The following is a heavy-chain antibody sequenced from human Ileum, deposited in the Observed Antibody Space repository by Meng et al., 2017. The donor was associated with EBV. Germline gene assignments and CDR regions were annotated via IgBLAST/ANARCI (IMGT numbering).Heavy chain of an antibody. CDR1: GGSSSRGDW. Sequence: QVQLQESGPGLVKPSETLSLTFAVPGGSSSRGDWWSWVRQPPGKGLEWIGETSHSGSTNYSPSLKSRVTISLDKSKNQLSLKLNSVTAADTAVYYCASSDYYRSDYWGQGTLVTVSS. CDR3: ASSDYYRSDY. D-gene: IGHD3-22*01. J-gene: IGHJ4*02. V-gene: IGHV4-4*02. CDR2: TSHSGST.